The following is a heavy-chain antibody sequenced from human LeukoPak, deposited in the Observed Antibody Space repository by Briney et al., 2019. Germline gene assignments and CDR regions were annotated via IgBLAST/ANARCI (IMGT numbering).Heavy chain of an antibody. Sequence: GGSLRLSCAASGFSLSGYWMHWVRQAPGKRPVWVSCIKSDGGDTIYADSVKGRFTISRDNANNMLYLQMNSLRAEDTAVYYCARDAHRGMDVWGQGTTVTVS. V-gene: IGHV3-74*01. CDR3: ARDAHRGMDV. J-gene: IGHJ6*02. CDR1: GFSLSGYW. CDR2: IKSDGGDT.